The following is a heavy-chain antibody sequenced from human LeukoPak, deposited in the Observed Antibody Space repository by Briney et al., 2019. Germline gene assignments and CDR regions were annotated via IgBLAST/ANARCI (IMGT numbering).Heavy chain of an antibody. CDR1: GASFSSGDQY. CDR2: IHPSGTL. J-gene: IGHJ4*02. D-gene: IGHD3-22*01. Sequence: SETLSLTCTVSGASFSSGDQYWNWIRPTPGKRLEWIGSIHPSGTLYNNPSLESRVTMSMDTSKNQFSLNLNSVTAADTAVYFCSRGLDSRKLGYWGQGTLVTVSS. V-gene: IGHV4-31*03. CDR3: SRGLDSRKLGY.